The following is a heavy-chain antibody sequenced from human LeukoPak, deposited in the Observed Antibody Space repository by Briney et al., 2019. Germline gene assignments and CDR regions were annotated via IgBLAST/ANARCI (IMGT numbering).Heavy chain of an antibody. Sequence: GASVKVSCKASGGTFSSYAISWVRQAPGQGLEWMGGIIPIFGTANYAQKFQGRVTITADKSTSTAYMELSSLRSEDTAVYYCARGPIRPYCSGGSCYPPGLYYYYYMDVWGKGTTVTVSS. CDR3: ARGPIRPYCSGGSCYPPGLYYYYYMDV. V-gene: IGHV1-69*06. D-gene: IGHD2-15*01. CDR1: GGTFSSYA. J-gene: IGHJ6*03. CDR2: IIPIFGTA.